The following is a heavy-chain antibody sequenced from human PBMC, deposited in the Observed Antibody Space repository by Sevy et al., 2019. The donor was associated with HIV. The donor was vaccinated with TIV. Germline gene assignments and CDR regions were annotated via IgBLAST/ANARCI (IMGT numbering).Heavy chain of an antibody. V-gene: IGHV3-73*01. CDR3: TRQGARSRYDIFSHGMDV. CDR2: IRSKVNSYAT. Sequence: GGSLRLSCAASGFTFSDSAMHWVRQASGKGLEWVGRIRSKVNSYATTYVASVKGRFTISREASKNTAYLQMNSLKTEDTAVYYCTRQGARSRYDIFSHGMDVWGQGTTVTVSS. CDR1: GFTFSDSA. J-gene: IGHJ6*02. D-gene: IGHD3-9*01.